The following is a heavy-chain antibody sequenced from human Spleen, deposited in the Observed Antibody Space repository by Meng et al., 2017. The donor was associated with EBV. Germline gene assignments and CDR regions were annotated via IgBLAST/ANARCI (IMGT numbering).Heavy chain of an antibody. D-gene: IGHD6-19*01. Sequence: VLLVESGGGVVQPGRSLTRALAASGFTFSADGMHWVRQAPGKGLEWVAVIWYDGSNKHYADSVRGRFTISRDNFKNTLYLQMNSLRGDDTAMYYCAREGTSGWYPDHWGQGTLVTVSS. CDR3: AREGTSGWYPDH. V-gene: IGHV3-33*01. CDR1: GFTFSADG. J-gene: IGHJ5*02. CDR2: IWYDGSNK.